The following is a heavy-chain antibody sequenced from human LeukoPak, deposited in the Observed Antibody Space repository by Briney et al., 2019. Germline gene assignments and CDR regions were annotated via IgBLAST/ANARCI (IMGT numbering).Heavy chain of an antibody. CDR2: ISYDGSNK. CDR1: GFTFSSYG. Sequence: GGSLRLSCAASGFTFSSYGMHWVRQAPGKGLEWVAVISYDGSNKYYADTVKGRFTISRDNSKNTLYLQMNSLRAEDTAVYYCAKESNYHDSSGLFDYWGQGTLVTVSS. D-gene: IGHD3-22*01. V-gene: IGHV3-30*18. J-gene: IGHJ4*02. CDR3: AKESNYHDSSGLFDY.